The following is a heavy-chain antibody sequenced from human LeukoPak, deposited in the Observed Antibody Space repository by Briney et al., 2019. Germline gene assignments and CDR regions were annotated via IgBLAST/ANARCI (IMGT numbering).Heavy chain of an antibody. J-gene: IGHJ3*02. CDR1: GGSISSGSYY. Sequence: PSETLSLTCTVSGGSISSGSYYWSWLRQPAGKGLEWIGRIYTSRSTNYHPSLKSRVTISVETYKNQFSLKLRSVTAADTAVYYCARGRAGGITGTTSAFDIWGQGKMVTVSS. CDR3: ARGRAGGITGTTSAFDI. CDR2: IYTSRST. V-gene: IGHV4-61*02. D-gene: IGHD1-7*01.